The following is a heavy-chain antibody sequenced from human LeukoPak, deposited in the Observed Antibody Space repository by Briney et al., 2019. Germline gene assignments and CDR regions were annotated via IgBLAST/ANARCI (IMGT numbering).Heavy chain of an antibody. CDR3: ARKGPTVTTYYYYGMDV. V-gene: IGHV3-7*03. Sequence: TGGSLRLSCAASRFTFSNYWMSWVRQAPGKGLEWVANIKQDGSEKYYVDSVKGRFTISRDNAKNSLYLQMNSLRVEDTAVYYCARKGPTVTTYYYYGMDVWGQGTTVTVSS. D-gene: IGHD4-17*01. J-gene: IGHJ6*02. CDR2: IKQDGSEK. CDR1: RFTFSNYW.